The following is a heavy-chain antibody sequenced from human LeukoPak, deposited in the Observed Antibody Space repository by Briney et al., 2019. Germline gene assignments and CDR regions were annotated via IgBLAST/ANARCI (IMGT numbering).Heavy chain of an antibody. D-gene: IGHD2-15*01. V-gene: IGHV4-39*01. CDR1: GGSISSSTYY. CDR3: ARYTGGDYCSGGSCYSPFDY. J-gene: IGHJ4*02. CDR2: VYYSGST. Sequence: SETLSLTCTVSGGSISSSTYYWGWIRQPPGKGLEWIGTVYYSGSTYYNPSLNSRVTISVDTSKNQFSLKLSSVTAAGTAVYYCARYTGGDYCSGGSCYSPFDYWGQGTLVTVSS.